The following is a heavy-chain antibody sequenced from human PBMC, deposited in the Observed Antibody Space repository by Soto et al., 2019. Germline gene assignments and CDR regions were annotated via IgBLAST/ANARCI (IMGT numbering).Heavy chain of an antibody. J-gene: IGHJ6*02. D-gene: IGHD3-3*01. CDR2: INYSGST. CDR3: ARDRMLWSGYYTASYYYYGMDV. V-gene: IGHV4-39*07. CDR1: GGSISSGGYY. Sequence: SETLSLTCTVSGGSISSGGYYWSWIRQPPGKGLEWIGEINYSGSTNYNPSLKSRVTISVDASKNQFSLNLSSVTAADTAVYYCARDRMLWSGYYTASYYYYGMDVWGQGTTVTVSS.